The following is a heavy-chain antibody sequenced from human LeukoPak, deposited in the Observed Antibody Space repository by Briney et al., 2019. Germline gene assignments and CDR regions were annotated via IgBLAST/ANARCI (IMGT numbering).Heavy chain of an antibody. V-gene: IGHV1-2*02. J-gene: IGHJ5*02. CDR2: INPNSGGT. CDR1: GNTFTGYY. CDR3: ARDKVAGVGALDH. D-gene: IGHD6-19*01. Sequence: ASVKVSCKASGNTFTGYYIYWVRQAPGQGLEWMGRINPNSGGTNYAQKFQGRVTMTRDTSISTAYMELSRLRSDDTAVYYCARDKVAGVGALDHWGQGTLVTVSS.